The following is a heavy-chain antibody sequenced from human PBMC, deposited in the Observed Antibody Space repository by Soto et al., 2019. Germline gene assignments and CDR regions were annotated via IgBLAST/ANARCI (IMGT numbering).Heavy chain of an antibody. D-gene: IGHD2-15*01. V-gene: IGHV1-3*04. J-gene: IGHJ5*02. CDR3: ARGPLCAGRCYDNWFDP. CDR1: GYTFTPYP. Sequence: ASVKVSCKASGYTFTPYPIHWVRQAPGQNLEWMGWINNGTGNTDYSQQFKDRVTITRDTSASTVYMELTSLRSEDTALYYCARGPLCAGRCYDNWFDPWGQGTLVTVSS. CDR2: INNGTGNT.